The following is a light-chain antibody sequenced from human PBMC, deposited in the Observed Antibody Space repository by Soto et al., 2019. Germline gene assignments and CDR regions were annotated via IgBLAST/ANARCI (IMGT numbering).Light chain of an antibody. V-gene: IGLV2-14*01. J-gene: IGLJ3*02. Sequence: QSVLTQPASVSGSPGQSITISCTATNGDFGAYEFVSWYQQQPGRAPKLIIYEVSHRPSGISQRFSGSKSGHTASLTISGLQAEDEANYYCSSCTGSDTWVFGGGTKLTVL. CDR3: SSCTGSDTWV. CDR2: EVS. CDR1: NGDFGAYEF.